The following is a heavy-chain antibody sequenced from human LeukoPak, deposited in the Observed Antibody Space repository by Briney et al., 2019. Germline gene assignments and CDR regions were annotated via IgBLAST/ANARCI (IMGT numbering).Heavy chain of an antibody. V-gene: IGHV4-59*01. CDR2: IYYSGST. J-gene: IGHJ5*02. D-gene: IGHD3-10*01. CDR3: ARGETDEEAWFGEVQENNWFDP. Sequence: PSETLSLTCTVSGGSISSYYWSWIRQPPGKGLEWIGYIYYSGSTNYNPSLKSRVTISVDTSKNQFSLKLSSVTAADTAVYYCARGETDEEAWFGEVQENNWFDPWGQGTLVTVSS. CDR1: GGSISSYY.